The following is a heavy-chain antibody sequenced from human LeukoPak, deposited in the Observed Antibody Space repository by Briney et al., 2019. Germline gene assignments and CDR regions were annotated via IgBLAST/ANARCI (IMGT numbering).Heavy chain of an antibody. CDR3: ASSSWYYYYYMDV. CDR2: IYSGGST. V-gene: IGHV3-66*02. J-gene: IGHJ6*03. D-gene: IGHD6-13*01. Sequence: GGSLRLSCAAAGFTVSSNYMSWVRQAPGKGLEWVSVIYSGGSTYYEDSVKGRFTISRDNSKNTLYLQMNSLKAEDTAVYYCASSSWYYYYYMDVWGKGTAVTVSS. CDR1: GFTVSSNY.